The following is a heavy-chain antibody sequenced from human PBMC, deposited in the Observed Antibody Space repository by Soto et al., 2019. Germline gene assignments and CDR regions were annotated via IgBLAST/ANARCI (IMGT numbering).Heavy chain of an antibody. CDR2: IKSKTDGGTT. V-gene: IGHV3-15*07. J-gene: IGHJ6*02. CDR3: TTSDYDFWSGYPAGGMDV. CDR1: GFTFSNAW. Sequence: GGSLRLSCAASGFTFSNAWMNWVRQAPGKGLEWVGRIKSKTDGGTTDYAAPVKGRFTISRDDSKNTLYLQMNSLKTEDTAVYYCTTSDYDFWSGYPAGGMDVWGQGTTVTVSS. D-gene: IGHD3-3*01.